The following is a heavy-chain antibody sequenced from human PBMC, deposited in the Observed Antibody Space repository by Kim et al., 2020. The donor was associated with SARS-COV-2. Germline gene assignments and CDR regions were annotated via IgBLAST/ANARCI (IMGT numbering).Heavy chain of an antibody. D-gene: IGHD2-2*01. Sequence: PPLKERVTISVDTSKNQFSLNLSSVTAADTAVYYCARVGCSSTSCYQFDYWGQGTLVTVSS. V-gene: IGHV4-59*01. J-gene: IGHJ4*02. CDR3: ARVGCSSTSCYQFDY.